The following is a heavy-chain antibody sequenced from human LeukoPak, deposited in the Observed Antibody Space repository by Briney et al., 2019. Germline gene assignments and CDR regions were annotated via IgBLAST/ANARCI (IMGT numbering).Heavy chain of an antibody. D-gene: IGHD6-13*01. CDR3: ARAHRYSSSWYDY. CDR1: AFTVSSYA. V-gene: IGHV3-30*04. CDR2: ISYDGSNK. Sequence: GRSLRFSCAASAFTVSSYAMHWVRQTPGKGLEWVAVISYDGSNKYYADSVKGRFTISRDNSKNTLYLQMNSLRAEDTSVYYCARAHRYSSSWYDYWGQGTLVTVSS. J-gene: IGHJ4*02.